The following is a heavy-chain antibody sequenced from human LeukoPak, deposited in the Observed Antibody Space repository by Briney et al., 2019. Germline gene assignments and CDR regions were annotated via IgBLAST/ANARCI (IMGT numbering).Heavy chain of an antibody. CDR1: GGSFSDYY. Sequence: SETLSLTCAVYGGSFSDYYWSWIRQPPGKGLEWIGEINHSGSTNYNPSLKSRVTISVDTSKNQFSLKLTSVTAADTAVCYCARERPLVVVPAATTLHVLDLDVWGQGTTVTVSS. V-gene: IGHV4-34*01. CDR3: ARERPLVVVPAATTLHVLDLDV. CDR2: INHSGST. D-gene: IGHD2-2*01. J-gene: IGHJ6*02.